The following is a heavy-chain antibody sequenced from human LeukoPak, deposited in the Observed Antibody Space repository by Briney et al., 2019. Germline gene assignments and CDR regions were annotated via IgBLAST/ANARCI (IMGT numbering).Heavy chain of an antibody. CDR1: GFTFSSYE. CDR3: ARDHGWARAFDI. Sequence: GGSLRLSCAASGFTFSSYEMKWVRQAPGKGLKWVSYISTSGSTIYYAAPVKGRFTISRDNAKNSLYLQMNSLRAEDTAAYYCARDHGWARAFDIWGQGTMVTVSS. D-gene: IGHD6-19*01. CDR2: ISTSGSTI. J-gene: IGHJ3*02. V-gene: IGHV3-48*03.